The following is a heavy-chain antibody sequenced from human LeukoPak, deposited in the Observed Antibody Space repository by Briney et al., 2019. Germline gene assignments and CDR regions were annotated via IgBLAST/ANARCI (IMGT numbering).Heavy chain of an antibody. CDR3: ARDIGLGGYIYGYLDH. CDR2: IKQDGSEK. V-gene: IGHV3-7*01. Sequence: PGGSLRLSCAASGFTFSSYWMSWVRQAPGKGLEWVANIKQDGSEKYYVDSVKGRFTISRDNAKNSLYLQMNSLRAEDTAVYYCARDIGLGGYIYGYLDHWGQGTLVTVSS. CDR1: GFTFSSYW. J-gene: IGHJ4*02. D-gene: IGHD5-18*01.